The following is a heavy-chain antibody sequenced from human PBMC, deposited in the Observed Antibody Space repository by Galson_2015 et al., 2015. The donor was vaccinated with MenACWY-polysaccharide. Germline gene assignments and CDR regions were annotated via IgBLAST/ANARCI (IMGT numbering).Heavy chain of an antibody. D-gene: IGHD2-2*01. CDR3: VKGDIIVPAAIIAGS. CDR2: ISSSGRDK. V-gene: IGHV3-11*01. CDR1: GFGFREFY. J-gene: IGHJ5*02. Sequence: SLRLSCAGSGFGFREFYMSWVRQAPGKGLEWISYISSSGRDKYYADSVKGRFTISRDNAENSLYLQMHSLRAEDTAVYYCVKGDIIVPAAIIAGSWGQGALITVSS.